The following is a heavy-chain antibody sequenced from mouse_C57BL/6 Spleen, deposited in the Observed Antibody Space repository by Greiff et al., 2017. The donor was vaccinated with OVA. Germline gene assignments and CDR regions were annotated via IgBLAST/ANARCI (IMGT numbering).Heavy chain of an antibody. Sequence: VQLQQSGAELVRPGASVTLSCKASGYTFTDYEMHWVKQTPVHGLEWIGAIDPETGGTAYNQKFKGKAILTADKSSSTAYMELRSLTSEDSAVYYCTRRGGGSSPAWFACWGQGTLVTVSA. CDR2: IDPETGGT. V-gene: IGHV1-15*01. D-gene: IGHD1-1*01. CDR1: GYTFTDYE. CDR3: TRRGGGSSPAWFAC. J-gene: IGHJ3*01.